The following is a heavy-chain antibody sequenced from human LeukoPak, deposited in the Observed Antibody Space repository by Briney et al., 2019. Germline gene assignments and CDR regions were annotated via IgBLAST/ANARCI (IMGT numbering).Heavy chain of an antibody. V-gene: IGHV5-51*01. CDR3: ARRGCSTTTCYHFDY. J-gene: IGHJ4*02. D-gene: IGHD2-2*01. Sequence: GESLKISFQGSEYSFTSYWIGWVRPMPGKGLEWMGIIYPGDSDARYSPSFQGLVTISADKSISTAYLQWSSLKASDTAMYYCARRGCSTTTCYHFDYWGQGTLVTVSS. CDR1: EYSFTSYW. CDR2: IYPGDSDA.